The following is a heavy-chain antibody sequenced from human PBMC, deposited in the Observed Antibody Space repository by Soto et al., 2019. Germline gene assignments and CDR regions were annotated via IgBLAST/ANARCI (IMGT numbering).Heavy chain of an antibody. Sequence: GGSLRLSCAASGFTFSSYSMNWVRQAPGKGLEWVSSISSSSYIYYADSVKGRFTISRDNAKNSLYLQMNSLRAEDTAVYYCARDLTVVPAASYYGMDVWGQGTTVTVSS. V-gene: IGHV3-21*01. CDR1: GFTFSSYS. J-gene: IGHJ6*02. CDR3: ARDLTVVPAASYYGMDV. CDR2: ISSSSYI. D-gene: IGHD2-2*01.